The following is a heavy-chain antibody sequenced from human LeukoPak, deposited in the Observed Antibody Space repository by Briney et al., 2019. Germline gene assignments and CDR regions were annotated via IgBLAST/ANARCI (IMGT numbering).Heavy chain of an antibody. CDR3: ARDPVEWELQLDY. CDR1: GFTFSNYW. Sequence: GGSLRLSCAASGFTFSNYWMGWVRQAPGKRPEWVANMNIDGSEKYYADSVKGRFSISRDNARNSVYLQMASLRVEDTAVYYCARDPVEWELQLDYWGQGTLVTVSS. J-gene: IGHJ4*02. V-gene: IGHV3-7*01. CDR2: MNIDGSEK. D-gene: IGHD1-26*01.